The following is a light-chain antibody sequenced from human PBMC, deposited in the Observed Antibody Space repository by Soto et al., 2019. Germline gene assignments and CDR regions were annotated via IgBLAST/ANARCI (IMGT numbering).Light chain of an antibody. Sequence: DIQMTQSPSTLSASVGDIVTITCRASQSISSWLAWYQQKPGTAPKLLIYKASTLQSGVPSRFSGSGSGTEFTLTIRSLQPDDFATYYCQQYSDNWTFGQGTKVEIK. CDR2: KAS. CDR3: QQYSDNWT. J-gene: IGKJ1*01. V-gene: IGKV1-5*03. CDR1: QSISSW.